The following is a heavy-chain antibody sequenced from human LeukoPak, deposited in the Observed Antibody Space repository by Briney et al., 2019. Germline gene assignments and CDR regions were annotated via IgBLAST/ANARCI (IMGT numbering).Heavy chain of an antibody. CDR2: IYYSGST. Sequence: SETLSLTCTVSGGSISSSSYYWGWIRQPPGKGLEWIGSIYYSGSTYYNPSLKSRVTISVDTSKNQFSLKLSSVTAADTAVYYCARVYYGDYSIDYWGQGTLVTVSS. CDR3: ARVYYGDYSIDY. J-gene: IGHJ4*02. D-gene: IGHD4-17*01. CDR1: GGSISSSSYY. V-gene: IGHV4-39*07.